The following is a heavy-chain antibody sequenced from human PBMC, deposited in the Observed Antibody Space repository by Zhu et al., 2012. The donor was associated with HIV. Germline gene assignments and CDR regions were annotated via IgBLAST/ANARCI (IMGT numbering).Heavy chain of an antibody. J-gene: IGHJ4*02. CDR3: ARIPGGVVAATIDY. CDR1: GGSITNTYFY. Sequence: QLQLQGSGPGQVETSETLSLTCSVSGGSITNTYFYWDWVRQSPGKGLEWIGSVYHDGSTDYNPALKSRATISVDTSKNHFSLRLTSVTAADTAIYYCARIPGGVVAATIDYWGQGTLVTVSS. D-gene: IGHD2-15*01. V-gene: IGHV4-39*02. CDR2: VYHDGST.